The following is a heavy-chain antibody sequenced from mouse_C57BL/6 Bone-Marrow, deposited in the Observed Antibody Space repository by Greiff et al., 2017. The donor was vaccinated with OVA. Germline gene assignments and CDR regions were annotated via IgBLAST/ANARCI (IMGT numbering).Heavy chain of an antibody. D-gene: IGHD2-5*01. CDR2: INPNNGGT. V-gene: IGHV1-22*01. J-gene: IGHJ2*01. CDR3: ARGYYSNPDY. Sequence: VQLKQSGPELVKPGASVKMSCKASGYTFTDYNMHWVKQSHGKSLEWIGYINPNNGGTSYNQKFKGKATLTVNKSSSTAYMELRSLTSEDSAVYYCARGYYSNPDYWGQGTTLTVSS. CDR1: GYTFTDYN.